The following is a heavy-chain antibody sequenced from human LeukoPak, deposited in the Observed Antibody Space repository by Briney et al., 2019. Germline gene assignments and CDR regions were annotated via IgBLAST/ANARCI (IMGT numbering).Heavy chain of an antibody. D-gene: IGHD3-10*01. V-gene: IGHV4-61*02. CDR1: GGSISSGSYY. CDR3: ARGPPFVWFGELYGHRPFDY. Sequence: SETLSLTCTVSGGSISSGSYYWSWIRQPAGKGLEWIGRIYTSGSTNYNPSLKSRVTISVDTSKNQFSLKLSSVTAADTAVYYCARGPPFVWFGELYGHRPFDYWGQGTLVTVSS. J-gene: IGHJ4*02. CDR2: IYTSGST.